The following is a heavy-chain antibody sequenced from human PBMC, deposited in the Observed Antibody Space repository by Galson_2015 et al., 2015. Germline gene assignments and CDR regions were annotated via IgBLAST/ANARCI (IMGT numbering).Heavy chain of an antibody. CDR3: ARVRGADPLGFDY. V-gene: IGHV5-51*01. CDR1: GYMFSNYW. CDR2: IYTDDSDS. Sequence: QSGAEVKKPGESLRISCKGSGYMFSNYWIGWVRQMPGKGLEWMGIIYTDDSDSRYSPSFQGQVTISAGKSISTAYVQWSSLKASDTAIYYCARVRGADPLGFDYWGQGTLVTVSS. D-gene: IGHD3-16*01. J-gene: IGHJ4*02.